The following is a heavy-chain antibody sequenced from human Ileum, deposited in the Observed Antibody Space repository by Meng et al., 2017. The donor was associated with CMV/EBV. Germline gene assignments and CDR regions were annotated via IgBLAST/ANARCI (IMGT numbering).Heavy chain of an antibody. Sequence: WSVSGFTLNYHEMNWVRQAPGKGLEWVSYITSSGSTIYNADSVKGRFTISRDNAKNSLFLQMNSLRAEDTAVYYCARDARGGSSTGMDVWGQGTTVTVSS. CDR3: ARDARGGSSTGMDV. V-gene: IGHV3-48*03. CDR2: ITSSGSTI. J-gene: IGHJ6*02. D-gene: IGHD2-2*01. CDR1: GFTLNYHE.